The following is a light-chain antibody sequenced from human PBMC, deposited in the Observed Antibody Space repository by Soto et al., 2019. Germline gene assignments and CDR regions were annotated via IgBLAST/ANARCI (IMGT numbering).Light chain of an antibody. CDR2: EVT. CDR1: SSDVGGYNY. V-gene: IGLV2-14*01. Sequence: QSVLTQPPSASGSPGQSVAISCTGTSSDVGGYNYVSWYQQHPGKAPKLILYEVTTHPSGVSSRFSGSKSGNTASLTISRLQADDEANYYCSSYTSSNTPYVFXTGTKVTV. CDR3: SSYTSSNTPYV. J-gene: IGLJ1*01.